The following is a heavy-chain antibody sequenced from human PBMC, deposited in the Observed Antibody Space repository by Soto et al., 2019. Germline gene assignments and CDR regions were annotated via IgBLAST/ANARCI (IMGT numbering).Heavy chain of an antibody. V-gene: IGHV3-9*01. CDR3: AKALPPGSYYKPLHF. CDR2: ISWNSDTL. Sequence: EVQLVESGGGLVQPGRSLRLSCAGAGFTFEHYAIHWVRQAPGKGLEWVSGISWNSDTLDYADSVKGRFTISRDNDKNSGYLQMNSLRPEDTALYYCAKALPPGSYYKPLHFWGQGTLVTVSS. CDR1: GFTFEHYA. D-gene: IGHD3-10*01. J-gene: IGHJ4*02.